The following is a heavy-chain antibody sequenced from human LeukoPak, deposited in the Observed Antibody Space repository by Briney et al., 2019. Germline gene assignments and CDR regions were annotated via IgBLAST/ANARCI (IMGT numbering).Heavy chain of an antibody. CDR1: GGSISSGGYY. Sequence: SETLSLTCTVSGGSISSGGYYWSWIRQHPGKGLEWIGYIYYSGSTYYNPSLKSRVTISVDTSKNQFSLKLSSVTAADTAVYYCARHPYYDFWSGYRASEFDYWGQGTLVTVSS. CDR3: ARHPYYDFWSGYRASEFDY. J-gene: IGHJ4*02. D-gene: IGHD3-3*01. V-gene: IGHV4-31*03. CDR2: IYYSGST.